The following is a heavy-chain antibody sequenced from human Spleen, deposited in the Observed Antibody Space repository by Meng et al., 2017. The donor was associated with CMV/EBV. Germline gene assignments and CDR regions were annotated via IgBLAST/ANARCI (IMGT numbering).Heavy chain of an antibody. J-gene: IGHJ3*02. V-gene: IGHV3-48*03. CDR3: AGGGLLMVRGVSNAFDI. CDR1: GFTLSSYE. Sequence: GESLKISCAASGFTLSSYEINWVRQAPGKGLEWVSYISSSGSTIYYADSVKGRFTVSRDNSKNTLFLQMNSLRLEDTAVYYCAGGGLLMVRGVSNAFDIWGQGTMVTVSS. D-gene: IGHD3-10*01. CDR2: ISSSGSTI.